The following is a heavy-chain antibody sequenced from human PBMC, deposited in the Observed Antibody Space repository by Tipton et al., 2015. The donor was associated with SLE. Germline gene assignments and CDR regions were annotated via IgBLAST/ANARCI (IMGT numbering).Heavy chain of an antibody. J-gene: IGHJ4*02. CDR3: ARGRFGSGY. D-gene: IGHD3-10*01. Sequence: LRLSCAASGFTFSSYAMSWVRQPPGKGLEWIGSIYYSGSTYYNPSLKSRVTISVDTSKNQFSLKLSSVTAADTAVYYCARGRFGSGYWGQGTLVTVSS. CDR2: IYYSGST. CDR1: GFTFSSYA. V-gene: IGHV4-38-2*01.